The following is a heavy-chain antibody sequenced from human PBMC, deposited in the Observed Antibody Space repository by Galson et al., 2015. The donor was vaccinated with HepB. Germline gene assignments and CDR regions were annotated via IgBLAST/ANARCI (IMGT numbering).Heavy chain of an antibody. CDR3: ARDWGYYYYYGMDV. J-gene: IGHJ6*02. Sequence: SLRLSCAASGFTFSSCSMNWVRQAPGKGLEWVSYISSSSSTIYYADSVKGRFTISRDNAKNSLYLQMNSLRDEDTAVYYCARDWGYYYYYGMDVWGQGTTVTVSS. D-gene: IGHD3-16*01. CDR2: ISSSSSTI. CDR1: GFTFSSCS. V-gene: IGHV3-48*02.